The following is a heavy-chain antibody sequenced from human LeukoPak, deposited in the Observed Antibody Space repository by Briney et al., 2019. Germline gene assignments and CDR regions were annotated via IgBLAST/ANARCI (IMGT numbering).Heavy chain of an antibody. J-gene: IGHJ4*02. CDR2: TSYNGRDT. Sequence: GRSLRLSCAASGFTFSSHAMHWVRQAPGKGLEWVAFTSYNGRDTLYADSVKGRFTISRDNSKNTLSLQMNSLRAEDTAVYYCTTEGGTGGSSTLDNWGQGTLVTVSS. D-gene: IGHD1-1*01. V-gene: IGHV3-30*04. CDR3: TTEGGTGGSSTLDN. CDR1: GFTFSSHA.